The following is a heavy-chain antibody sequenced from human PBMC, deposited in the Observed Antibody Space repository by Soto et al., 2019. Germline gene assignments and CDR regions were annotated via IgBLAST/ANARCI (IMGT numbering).Heavy chain of an antibody. V-gene: IGHV4-39*01. CDR1: GGSISSSSYS. CDR3: ARLRSRWLQCFDY. Sequence: QLQLQESGPGLVKPSETLSLTCTVSGGSISSSSYSWGWIRQPPGKGLEWIGSLYYSGSTYYNPSLKSRVTISVDTSKNQFSLKLSSVTAADTAVYYCARLRSRWLQCFDYWGQGTLVTVSS. J-gene: IGHJ4*02. CDR2: LYYSGST. D-gene: IGHD5-12*01.